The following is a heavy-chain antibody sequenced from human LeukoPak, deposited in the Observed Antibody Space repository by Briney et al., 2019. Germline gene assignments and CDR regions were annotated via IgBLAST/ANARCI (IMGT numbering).Heavy chain of an antibody. Sequence: GGSLRLSCAASGFTFSNDWLHWVRQAPGKGLVWVSRVTSDGVTGYADSVKGRFAMSRDNAKNTLYLQMDSLRVEDTAVYYCLCIEATSTGLVDHWGQGTLVTVSS. CDR1: GFTFSNDW. CDR2: VTSDGVT. D-gene: IGHD6-13*01. CDR3: LCIEATSTGLVDH. V-gene: IGHV3-74*01. J-gene: IGHJ4*02.